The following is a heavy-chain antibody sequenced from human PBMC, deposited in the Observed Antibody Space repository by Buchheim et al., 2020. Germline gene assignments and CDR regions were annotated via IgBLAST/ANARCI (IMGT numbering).Heavy chain of an antibody. D-gene: IGHD6-13*01. J-gene: IGHJ6*02. V-gene: IGHV3-30*04. CDR2: ISYDGSNK. CDR1: GFTFSSYA. CDR3: ARDSNSLAAAGTIWYYYYGMDV. Sequence: QVQLVESGGGVVQPGRSLRLSCAASGFTFSSYAMHWVRQAPGKGLEWVAVISYDGSNKYYADSVKGRFTISRDNSKNTLYLQMNSLRAEDTAVYYCARDSNSLAAAGTIWYYYYGMDVWGQGTT.